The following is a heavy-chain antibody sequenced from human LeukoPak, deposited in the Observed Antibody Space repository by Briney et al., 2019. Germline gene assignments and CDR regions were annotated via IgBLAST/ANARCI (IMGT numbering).Heavy chain of an antibody. CDR1: GFTFSSYS. D-gene: IGHD5-18*01. CDR2: MSSSSSYI. V-gene: IGHV3-21*01. CDR3: ARDPGYSYGYDSYYFDY. J-gene: IGHJ4*02. Sequence: PGGYLRLSCAGSGFTFSSYSMNWVRQAPGKGLEWVSSMSSSSSYIYCADSVKGRFTISRDNAKNSLYLQMNSLRAEDTAVYYCARDPGYSYGYDSYYFDYWGQGTLVTVSS.